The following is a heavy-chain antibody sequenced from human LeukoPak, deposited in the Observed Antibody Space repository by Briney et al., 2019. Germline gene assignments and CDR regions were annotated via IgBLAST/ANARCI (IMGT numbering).Heavy chain of an antibody. CDR3: ARDWGGYCSGGSCYPGY. Sequence: PGGSLRLSCAASGFAFRNYSMKWVRQAPGKGLEWVSSISSSSSYIYYADSVKGRFTISRDNAKNSLYLQMNSLRAEDTAVYCCARDWGGYCSGGSCYPGYWGQGTLVTVSS. CDR1: GFAFRNYS. D-gene: IGHD2-15*01. V-gene: IGHV3-21*01. J-gene: IGHJ4*02. CDR2: ISSSSSYI.